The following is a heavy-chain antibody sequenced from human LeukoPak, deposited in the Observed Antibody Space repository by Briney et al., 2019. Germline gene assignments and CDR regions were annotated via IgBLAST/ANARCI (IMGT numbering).Heavy chain of an antibody. CDR3: AKGRYSSSHYIGDY. J-gene: IGHJ4*02. CDR2: ISGSGGST. D-gene: IGHD6-6*01. V-gene: IGHV3-23*01. Sequence: GGSLRLSCAASGLTFSSYAMSWVRQAPGKGLEWASAISGSGGSTYYADSVKGRFTISRDNSKNTVSLEMNSLRAEDTAVYYCAKGRYSSSHYIGDYWGQGMLVTVSS. CDR1: GLTFSSYA.